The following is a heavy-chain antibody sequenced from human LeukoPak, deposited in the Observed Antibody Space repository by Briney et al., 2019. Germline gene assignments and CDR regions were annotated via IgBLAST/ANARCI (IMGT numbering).Heavy chain of an antibody. CDR3: TRDQGYYPDTGAFDI. V-gene: IGHV3-49*03. D-gene: IGHD3-10*01. CDR1: GFTFSDYY. CDR2: IRSKTYRGTT. J-gene: IGHJ3*02. Sequence: PGGSLRLSCAASGFTFSDYYMSWIRQAPGKGLEWVGFIRSKTYRGTTEYAASVKGRFTISRDDSNSIAYLQMNSLKTEDTALYYCTRDQGYYPDTGAFDIWGQGTMVTVSS.